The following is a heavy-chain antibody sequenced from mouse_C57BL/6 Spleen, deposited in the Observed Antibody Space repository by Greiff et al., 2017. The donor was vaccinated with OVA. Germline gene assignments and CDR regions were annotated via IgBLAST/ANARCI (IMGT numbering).Heavy chain of an antibody. CDR1: GYTFTDYN. J-gene: IGHJ3*01. D-gene: IGHD1-1*01. CDR3: ARKDYGSLSWFAY. CDR2: INPNNGGT. V-gene: IGHV1-18*01. Sequence: DVQLQESGPELVKPGASVKIPCKASGYTFTDYNMDWVKQSHGKSLEWIGDINPNNGGTIYNQKFKGKATLTVDKSSSTAYMELRSLTSEDTAVYYCARKDYGSLSWFAYWGQGTLVTVSA.